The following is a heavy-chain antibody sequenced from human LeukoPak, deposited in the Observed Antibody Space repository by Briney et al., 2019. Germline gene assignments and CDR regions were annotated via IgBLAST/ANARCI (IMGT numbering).Heavy chain of an antibody. CDR3: AKGSSSNIAARLNY. CDR1: GFTSSDYH. J-gene: IGHJ4*02. D-gene: IGHD6-6*01. CDR2: ISGSDGST. V-gene: IGHV3-23*01. Sequence: PGGSLRLSCAASGFTSSDYHMSWVRQAPGKGLEWVSAISGSDGSTYYADSVKGRFTISRDNSKNTLYLQMNSLRAEDTAIYSCAKGSSSNIAARLNYWGQGTLVTVSS.